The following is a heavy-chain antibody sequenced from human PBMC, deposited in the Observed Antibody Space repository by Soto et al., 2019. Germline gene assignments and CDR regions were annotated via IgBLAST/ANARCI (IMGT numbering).Heavy chain of an antibody. CDR2: ISPNRGDT. CDR1: GYTLTSYW. CDR3: ARVLWRPHYHGEFDS. Sequence: ASVKVSCKASGYTLTSYWMNWVRQAPGQGLEWMGWISPNRGDTKYAQRVQDRVSMTTDTSIVTAYIELRRLRSDDTAMYCCARVLWRPHYHGEFDSWGQGTLVTVSS. J-gene: IGHJ4*02. V-gene: IGHV1-18*04. D-gene: IGHD4-17*01.